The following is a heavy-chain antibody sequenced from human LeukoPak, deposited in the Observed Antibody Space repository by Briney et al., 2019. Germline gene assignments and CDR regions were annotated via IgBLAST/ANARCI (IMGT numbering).Heavy chain of an antibody. Sequence: GGSLRLSCAASGFTVSSNYMSWVRQAPGKGLEWVSVIYSGGSTYYADSVKGRFTISRDNSKNTLYLQMNSLRAEDTAVYYCARGSGSYFLQYFDYWGQGTLVTVSS. V-gene: IGHV3-53*01. CDR2: IYSGGST. CDR3: ARGSGSYFLQYFDY. CDR1: GFTVSSNY. J-gene: IGHJ4*02. D-gene: IGHD3-10*01.